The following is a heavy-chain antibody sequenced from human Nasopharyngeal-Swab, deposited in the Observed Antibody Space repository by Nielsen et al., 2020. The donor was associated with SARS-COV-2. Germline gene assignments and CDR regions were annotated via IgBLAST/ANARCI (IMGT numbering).Heavy chain of an antibody. V-gene: IGHV3-23*01. CDR2: ISGSGGST. D-gene: IGHD3-22*01. CDR1: GFTFSSYA. Sequence: GESLKISCAASGFTFSSYAMSWVRQAPGKGLEWVSAISGSGGSTYYADSVKGRFTISRDNAKNSLYLQMNSLRADDTAVYYCARSTPYYYDSSGYYYYFDYWGQGTLFTVSS. CDR3: ARSTPYYYDSSGYYYYFDY. J-gene: IGHJ4*02.